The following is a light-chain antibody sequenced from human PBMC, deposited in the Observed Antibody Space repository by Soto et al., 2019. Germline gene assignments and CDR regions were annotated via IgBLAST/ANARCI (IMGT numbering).Light chain of an antibody. CDR1: SSDVGGYNS. V-gene: IGLV2-14*01. Sequence: QSALTQPASVSGSPGQSITISCTGTSSDVGGYNSVSWYQQHPGKAPKLIIYEVSNRPSGVSNRFSGSKSGNTASLTISGLQAEDEADYYCSSYTSSSLYVFGTRTKGTVL. CDR2: EVS. J-gene: IGLJ1*01. CDR3: SSYTSSSLYV.